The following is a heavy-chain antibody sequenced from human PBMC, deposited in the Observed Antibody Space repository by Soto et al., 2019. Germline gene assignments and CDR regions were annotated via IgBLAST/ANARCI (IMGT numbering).Heavy chain of an antibody. Sequence: QGQLLQSGDEVKTPGASVRVSCRASGYPFTSYGISWVRQAPGQGLEWVAWISAYNGKRDTAQKFQGRVTMTLDTSTDTAHMDLGDLTSADTAVYYCARGCIVASLHDAFEMWGQGTKVTVSS. CDR1: GYPFTSYG. D-gene: IGHD5-12*01. CDR3: ARGCIVASLHDAFEM. V-gene: IGHV1-18*01. CDR2: ISAYNGKR. J-gene: IGHJ3*02.